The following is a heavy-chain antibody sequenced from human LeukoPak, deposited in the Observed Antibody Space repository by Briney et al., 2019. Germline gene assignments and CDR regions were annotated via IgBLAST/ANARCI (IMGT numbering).Heavy chain of an antibody. CDR2: IRYDGSNK. V-gene: IGHV3-30*02. D-gene: IGHD4-17*01. CDR3: ARGESGDYSNWFDP. Sequence: PGGSLRLSCAASGFTFSSYGMHWVRQAPGKGLEWVAFIRYDGSNKYYADSVKGRFTISRDDSKNTLYLQMNSLRAEDTAVYYCARGESGDYSNWFDPWGQGTLVTVSS. CDR1: GFTFSSYG. J-gene: IGHJ5*02.